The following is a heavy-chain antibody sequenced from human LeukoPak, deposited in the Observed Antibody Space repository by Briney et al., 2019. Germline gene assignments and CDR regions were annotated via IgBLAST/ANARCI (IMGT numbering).Heavy chain of an antibody. CDR1: GYSFTSYW. Sequence: GESLKISCKGSGYSFTSYWIGWVRQMPGKGLEWMGIIYPGDSDTRYSPSFQGQVTISADKSISTASLQWSSLKASDNAMYYCARQRGGPYSSGWYYFDYWGQGTLVTVSS. CDR3: ARQRGGPYSSGWYYFDY. CDR2: IYPGDSDT. J-gene: IGHJ4*02. V-gene: IGHV5-51*01. D-gene: IGHD6-19*01.